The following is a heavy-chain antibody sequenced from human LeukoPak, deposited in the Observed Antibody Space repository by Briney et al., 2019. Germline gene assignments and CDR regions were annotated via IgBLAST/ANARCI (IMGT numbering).Heavy chain of an antibody. J-gene: IGHJ6*02. V-gene: IGHV3-74*01. CDR2: INSDGSTT. CDR1: GFTFSSYD. CDR3: ARVGTTSNFYYYYGMDV. Sequence: GGSLRLSCAASGFTFSSYDMNWVRQAPGKGLVWVSRINSDGSTTSYADSVKGRFTISRDNAKNTLYLQMNSLRAEDTAVYYCARVGTTSNFYYYYGMDVWGQGTTVTVSS. D-gene: IGHD2/OR15-2a*01.